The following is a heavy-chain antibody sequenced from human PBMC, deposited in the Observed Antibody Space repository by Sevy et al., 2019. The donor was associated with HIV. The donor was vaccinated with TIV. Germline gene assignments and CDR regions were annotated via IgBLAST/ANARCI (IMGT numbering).Heavy chain of an antibody. V-gene: IGHV4-39*01. CDR2: IYYSGST. D-gene: IGHD6-19*01. CDR3: ARLSSGWYWWXDX. CDR1: GXXISSSSYY. J-gene: IGHJ5*02. Sequence: SETLSLTCTVSGXXISSSSYYWGWIRQPPGKGLEWIGSIYYSGSTYYNPSLKSRVTISVDTSKNQFSLKLSSVTAADTAVYYCARLSSGWYWWXDXWGQGTLVTVSS.